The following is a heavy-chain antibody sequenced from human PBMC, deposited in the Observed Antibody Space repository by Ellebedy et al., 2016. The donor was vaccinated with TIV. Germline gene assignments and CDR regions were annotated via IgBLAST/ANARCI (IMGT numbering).Heavy chain of an antibody. Sequence: SETLSLTXTVSGGSISSYYWSWIRQPPGKGLEWIGYIYYSGSTNYNPSLKSRVTISVDTSKNQFSLKLSSVTAADTAVYYCARSPPWFDPWGQGTLVTVSS. V-gene: IGHV4-59*12. J-gene: IGHJ5*02. CDR3: ARSPPWFDP. CDR1: GGSISSYY. CDR2: IYYSGST.